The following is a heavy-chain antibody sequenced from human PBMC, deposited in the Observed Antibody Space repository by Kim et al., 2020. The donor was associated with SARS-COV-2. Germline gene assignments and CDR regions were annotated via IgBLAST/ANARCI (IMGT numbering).Heavy chain of an antibody. D-gene: IGHD5-18*01. CDR2: IYYSGST. CDR1: GGSISSSSYY. V-gene: IGHV4-39*01. J-gene: IGHJ3*02. CDR3: ARHSPAIAIYAFDI. Sequence: SETLSLTCTVSGGSISSSSYYWGWIRQPPGKGLEWIGSIYYSGSTYYNPSLKSRGTISVDTSKNQFSLKLSSVTAADTAVYYCARHSPAIAIYAFDIWGQGTMVTVSS.